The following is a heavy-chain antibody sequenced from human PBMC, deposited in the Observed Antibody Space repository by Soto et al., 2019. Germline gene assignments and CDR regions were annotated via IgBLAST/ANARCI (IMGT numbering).Heavy chain of an antibody. CDR3: AREVQVHAPAFVY. V-gene: IGHV1-69*19. J-gene: IGHJ4*02. D-gene: IGHD3-10*01. CDR2: ISPMFGAA. CDR1: GGTFNTYA. Sequence: QVQLVQSGAEMKKPGSSVKVSCQSSGGTFNTYAMNWVRQAPGQGPEWMGDISPMFGAANYATKFQGRVTITADESTGTSYMQLTSLTSDDTARYFCAREVQVHAPAFVYWGQGTLVTVSS.